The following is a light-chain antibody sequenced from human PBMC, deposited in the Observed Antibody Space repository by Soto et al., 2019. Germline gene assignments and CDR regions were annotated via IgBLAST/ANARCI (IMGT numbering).Light chain of an antibody. Sequence: EILMTQSPLTLSVSPGEGATLSCRASQNINSNLAWYQQRPGQAPRVLIYGASSRASGIPDRFSGSGSGTDFTLTINRLEPDDFAFYYCQQYKDWPPLTFGGGTRVESK. CDR3: QQYKDWPPLT. V-gene: IGKV3D-15*01. CDR1: QNINSN. J-gene: IGKJ4*01. CDR2: GAS.